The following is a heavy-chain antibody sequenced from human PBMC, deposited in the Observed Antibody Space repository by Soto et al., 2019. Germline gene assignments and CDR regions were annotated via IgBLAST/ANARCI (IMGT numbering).Heavy chain of an antibody. CDR1: GFTFSTNA. V-gene: IGHV3-23*01. Sequence: GGSLRLSCAASGFTFSTNAMSWVRQAPGMGLEFVSLISGSGNTVYYADSVKGRFTISRDNSKNTVSLQMNSLRAEDTAVYYCAKVGYDTYGYYLRSLDYWGQGT. D-gene: IGHD3-3*01. J-gene: IGHJ4*02. CDR3: AKVGYDTYGYYLRSLDY. CDR2: ISGSGNTV.